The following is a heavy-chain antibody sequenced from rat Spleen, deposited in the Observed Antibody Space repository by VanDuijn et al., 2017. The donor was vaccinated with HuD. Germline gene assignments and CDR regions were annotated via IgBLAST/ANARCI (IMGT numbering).Heavy chain of an antibody. CDR3: AKGGYNYGWFAY. CDR2: ISNGGGKT. D-gene: IGHD1-4*01. CDR1: GFTFSNYG. J-gene: IGHJ3*01. Sequence: EVQLVESGGGLVQPGRSLKLSCAASGFTFSNYGMAWVRQSPTKGLEWVASISNGGGKTYYRDSVQGRFTISRDNAKNTLYLQMDSLRSEDTATYYCAKGGYNYGWFAYWGQGTLVTVSS. V-gene: IGHV5S13*01.